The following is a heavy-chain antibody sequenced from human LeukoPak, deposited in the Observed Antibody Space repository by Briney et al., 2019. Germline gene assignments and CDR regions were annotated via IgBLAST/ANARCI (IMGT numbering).Heavy chain of an antibody. D-gene: IGHD4/OR15-4a*01. V-gene: IGHV4-39*01. J-gene: IGHJ4*02. CDR3: ARLRAKAVDY. CDR1: GGSISSSSYY. CDR2: IYYSGST. Sequence: SETLSLTCTVSGGSISSSSYYWGWIRQPPGKRLEWIGSIYYSGSTYYNPSLKSRVTISVDTSKNQFSLKLSSVTAADTAVYYCARLRAKAVDYWGQGTLVTVSS.